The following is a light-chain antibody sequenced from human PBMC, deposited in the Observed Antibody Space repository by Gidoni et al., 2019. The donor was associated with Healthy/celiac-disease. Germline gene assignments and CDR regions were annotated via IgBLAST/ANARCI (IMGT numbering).Light chain of an antibody. CDR2: KAS. Sequence: DIQMTQSPSTLSASVGDRVTITCRASQSISSWLAWYQQKPGKAPKLLIYKASSLESGVPSRFSGSGSGTEFTLTISSLQPDDFATYYCQQYYSYSPYTFGQXTKLEIQ. V-gene: IGKV1-5*03. CDR3: QQYYSYSPYT. J-gene: IGKJ2*01. CDR1: QSISSW.